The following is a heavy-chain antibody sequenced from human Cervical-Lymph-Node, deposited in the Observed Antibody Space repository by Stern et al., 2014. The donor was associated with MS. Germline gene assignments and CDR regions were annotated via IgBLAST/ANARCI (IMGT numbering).Heavy chain of an antibody. CDR2: INPSGGGT. V-gene: IGHV1-46*01. CDR3: ARVATLTTFDY. J-gene: IGHJ4*02. Sequence: VQLVQSGAEVKKPGASVKVSCKASGYTFRSFYIFWVRQAPGQGLAWMGLINPSGGGTTYAQKFQGRVTMTRDTSTSTVYMELSSLTSEDTAVYYCARVATLTTFDYWGQGTLVTVSS. D-gene: IGHD4-11*01. CDR1: GYTFRSFY.